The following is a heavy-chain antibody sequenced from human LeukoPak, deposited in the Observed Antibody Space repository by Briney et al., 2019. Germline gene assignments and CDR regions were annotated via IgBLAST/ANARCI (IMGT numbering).Heavy chain of an antibody. CDR1: GYTFTSYA. V-gene: IGHV7-4-1*02. CDR3: ARVSLWFGELSASYGMDV. J-gene: IGHJ6*02. CDR2: INTNTGNP. D-gene: IGHD3-10*01. Sequence: GASVKVSCKASGYTFTSYAMNWVRLAPGQGLEWMGWINTNTGNPTYAQGFTGRFVFSLDTSVSTAYLQISSLKAEDTAVYYCARVSLWFGELSASYGMDVWGQGTTVTVSS.